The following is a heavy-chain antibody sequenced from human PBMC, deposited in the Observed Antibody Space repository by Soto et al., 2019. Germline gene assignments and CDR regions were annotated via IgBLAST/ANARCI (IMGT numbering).Heavy chain of an antibody. CDR3: ASAAQGLAPSALDV. CDR1: GFTFSGHA. V-gene: IGHV3-33*01. Sequence: QVQLVESGGGVAQPGRSLRLSCTVSGFTFSGHAMHWVRQAPGKGLEWVTQIWYDGSNKYYAESVKGRFTISRDNSKNPLYLHMNSLRVEDTAVYYCASAAQGLAPSALDVWGQGTSVTVSS. J-gene: IGHJ6*02. D-gene: IGHD6-19*01. CDR2: IWYDGSNK.